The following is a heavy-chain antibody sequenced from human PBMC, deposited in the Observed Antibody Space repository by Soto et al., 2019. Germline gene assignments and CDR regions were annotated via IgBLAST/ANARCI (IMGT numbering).Heavy chain of an antibody. CDR1: GFSFSTYA. CDR2: ISGSGGTT. CDR3: AKDQAAAGTISRYFQH. J-gene: IGHJ1*01. D-gene: IGHD6-13*01. V-gene: IGHV3-23*01. Sequence: EVQLLESGGGLVQPEGSLRLSCAASGFSFSTYAMSWVRQAPGKGLEWVSGISGSGGTTYYADSVKGRFTISRDISKNTLYLQVNSLRAEDTAVYYCAKDQAAAGTISRYFQHWGQGTLVTVSS.